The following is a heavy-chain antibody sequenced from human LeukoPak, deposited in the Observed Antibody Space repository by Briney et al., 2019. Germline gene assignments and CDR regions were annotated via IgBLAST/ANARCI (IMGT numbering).Heavy chain of an antibody. CDR3: ASDQRYAFDY. D-gene: IGHD3-9*01. CDR2: IRTSAEGANYA. J-gene: IGHJ4*02. V-gene: IGHV3-21*05. CDR1: GFSFTDYP. Sequence: GGSLRLSCATPGFSFTDYPMNWVRQAPGKGLEWVSNIRTSAEGANYAYYADSVKGRVTISRDEAKNTLYLHMNSLRDDDTAVYYCASDQRYAFDYWGQGILVTVSS.